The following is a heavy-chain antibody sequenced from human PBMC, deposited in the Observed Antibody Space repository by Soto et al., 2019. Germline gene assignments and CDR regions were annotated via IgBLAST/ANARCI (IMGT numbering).Heavy chain of an antibody. D-gene: IGHD2-15*01. Sequence: QVQLQQWGAGLLKPSETLSLTCAVYGGSFSGYYWSWIRQPPGKGLEWIGEINHSGSTNYNPSLKSRVTISVDTSKNQFSLKLSSVTAADTAVYYWARVSAVVVAGTPLDPWGQGTLVTVSS. V-gene: IGHV4-34*01. J-gene: IGHJ5*02. CDR1: GGSFSGYY. CDR2: INHSGST. CDR3: ARVSAVVVAGTPLDP.